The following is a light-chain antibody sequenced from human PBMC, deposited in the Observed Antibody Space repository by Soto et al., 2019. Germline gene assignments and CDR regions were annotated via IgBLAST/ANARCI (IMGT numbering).Light chain of an antibody. J-gene: IGKJ4*01. Sequence: EIVLTQSPATLSLSPGERATLSCRASQSISSHLAGYQQKPGQAPRLLIYGASNRATGITARFSGCGSGTDFTLTISSLEPEDFAVYYCQQRINWPLTFGGGTKVEIK. CDR3: QQRINWPLT. V-gene: IGKV3-11*01. CDR2: GAS. CDR1: QSISSH.